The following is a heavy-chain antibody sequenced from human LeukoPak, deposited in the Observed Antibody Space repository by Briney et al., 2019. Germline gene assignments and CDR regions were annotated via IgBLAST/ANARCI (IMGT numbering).Heavy chain of an antibody. CDR1: GFTFSRYA. Sequence: PGGSLRLSCAASGFTFSRYAMSWVRQAPGKGLEWVSDISGSGVSSDYADSVKGRFSISRGNSKNTLSLQMNSLRAEDTAVYYCAKGGLYTREALDYWGQGTLVTVSS. V-gene: IGHV3-23*01. J-gene: IGHJ4*02. CDR3: AKGGLYTREALDY. D-gene: IGHD6-13*01. CDR2: ISGSGVSS.